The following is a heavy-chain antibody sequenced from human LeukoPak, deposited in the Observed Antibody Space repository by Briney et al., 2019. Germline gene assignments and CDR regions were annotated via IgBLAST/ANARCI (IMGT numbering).Heavy chain of an antibody. CDR2: ISSSSSYI. Sequence: GGSLRLSCAASGFTFSSYSMNWVRQAPGKGLEWVSPISSSSSYIYYADSAKGRFTISRDNAKNSLYLQMNSLRAEDTAVYCCARVTMDGYYFDYWGQGTLVTVSS. CDR1: GFTFSSYS. V-gene: IGHV3-21*01. CDR3: ARVTMDGYYFDY. J-gene: IGHJ4*02. D-gene: IGHD1-1*01.